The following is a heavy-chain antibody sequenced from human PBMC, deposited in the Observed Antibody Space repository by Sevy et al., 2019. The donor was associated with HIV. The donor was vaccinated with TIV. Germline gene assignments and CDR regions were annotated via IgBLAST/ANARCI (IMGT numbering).Heavy chain of an antibody. J-gene: IGHJ4*02. V-gene: IGHV4-31*03. CDR3: ASDRSGHYPDF. CDR2: IYYSGST. D-gene: IGHD3-22*01. CDR1: GGSISSDYYY. Sequence: TLSLTCTVSGGSISSDYYYWSWIRLLPEKGLEWIGYIYYSGSTYYNPSLQSRVTISIDTSMNQFSLMLNSVTAADTAIYFCASDRSGHYPDFWGQGTLVTVSS.